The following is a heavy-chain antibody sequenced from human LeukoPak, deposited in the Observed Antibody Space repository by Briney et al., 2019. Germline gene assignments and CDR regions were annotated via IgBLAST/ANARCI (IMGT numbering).Heavy chain of an antibody. CDR1: GGTFIRGA. V-gene: IGHV1-69*13. CDR2: IIPIFGTA. Sequence: ASVTVSCKASGGTFIRGAISGLRQAPGQGLEWMGGIIPIFGTANYAQKFQGRVTITADESTSTAYMELSSLRSEDTAVYYCARAGDASGYRYGYLDYWGQGTLVTVSS. CDR3: ARAGDASGYRYGYLDY. J-gene: IGHJ4*02. D-gene: IGHD5-18*01.